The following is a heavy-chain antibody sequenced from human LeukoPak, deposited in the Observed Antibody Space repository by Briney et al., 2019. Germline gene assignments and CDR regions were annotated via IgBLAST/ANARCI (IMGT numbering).Heavy chain of an antibody. Sequence: GGSLRLSWAPSGLSLSIHWTRCVRQAPGKGRGWVANIKADGTEQNYANPVEGRFTIARDNATDSVYLAMHSVRPEDMAVYFCARDHCVSSGCYEDYYYGMDGWGRGTTVTVSS. CDR3: ARDHCVSSGCYEDYYYGMDG. V-gene: IGHV3-7*05. J-gene: IGHJ6*02. CDR1: GLSLSIHW. CDR2: IKADGTEQ. D-gene: IGHD2-2*01.